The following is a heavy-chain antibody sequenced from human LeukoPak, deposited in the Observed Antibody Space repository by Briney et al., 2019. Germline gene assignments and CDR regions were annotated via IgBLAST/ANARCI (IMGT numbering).Heavy chain of an antibody. CDR2: IYYSGST. CDR1: GGSISSSSYY. V-gene: IGHV4-39*07. Sequence: SETLSLTCTVSGGSISSSSYYWGWIRQPPGKGLEWIRSIYYSGSTYYNPSLKSRVTISVDTSKNQFSLKLSSVTAADTAVCYCARGVSWSTHKFYYYGMDVWGQGTTVTVSS. CDR3: ARGVSWSTHKFYYYGMDV. J-gene: IGHJ6*02. D-gene: IGHD6-13*01.